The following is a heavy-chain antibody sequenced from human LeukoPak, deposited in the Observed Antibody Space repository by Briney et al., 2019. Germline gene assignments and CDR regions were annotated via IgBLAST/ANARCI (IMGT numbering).Heavy chain of an antibody. CDR2: IYYSGST. J-gene: IGHJ6*02. Sequence: SETLSLTCTVSGGSISTYYWSWIRHPPGKGLEWIGYIYYSGSTNYNPSLKSRVTISVDTSKKQFSLKLSSVTATDTAVYYCARSDYDYYGMDVWGQGTTVTVSS. V-gene: IGHV4-59*08. CDR1: GGSISTYY. CDR3: ARSDYDYYGMDV.